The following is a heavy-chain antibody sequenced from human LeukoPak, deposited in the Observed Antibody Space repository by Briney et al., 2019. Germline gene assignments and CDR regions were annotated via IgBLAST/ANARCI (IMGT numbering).Heavy chain of an antibody. CDR2: INPNSGGT. CDR1: GYTFTGYY. J-gene: IGHJ2*01. V-gene: IGHV1-2*02. CDR3: ARDDDILTGYYAPLDL. Sequence: GASVKVSCKASGYTFTGYYMHWVRQAPGQGLEWMGWINPNSGGTNYAQKFQGRVTMTRDTSISTAYMELSRLRSDDTAVYYCARDDDILTGYYAPLDLWGRGTLVTVSS. D-gene: IGHD3-9*01.